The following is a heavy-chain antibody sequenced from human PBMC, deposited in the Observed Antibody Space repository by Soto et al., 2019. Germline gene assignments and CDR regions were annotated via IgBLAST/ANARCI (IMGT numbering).Heavy chain of an antibody. V-gene: IGHV4-59*08. D-gene: IGHD2-2*01. J-gene: IGHJ1*01. CDR3: ARYGGYCSSTSCYFAEYFQH. CDR1: GGSISSYY. Sequence: QVQLQESGPGLVKPSETLSLTCTVSGGSISSYYWSWIRQPPGKGLEWIGYIYYSGSTNYNPSLKGRVTISVDTSKNQFSLKLSSVTAADTAVYYCARYGGYCSSTSCYFAEYFQHWGQGTLVTVSS. CDR2: IYYSGST.